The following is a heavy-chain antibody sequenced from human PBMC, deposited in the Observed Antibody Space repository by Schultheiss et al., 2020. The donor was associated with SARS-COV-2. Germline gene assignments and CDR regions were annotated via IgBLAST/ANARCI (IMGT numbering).Heavy chain of an antibody. CDR3: AKDPSVAARPTYFDY. D-gene: IGHD6-6*01. CDR2: ISGSGGST. CDR1: GFTFSGSA. Sequence: GGSLRLSCAASGFTFSGSAMHWVRQAPGKGLEWVSAISGSGGSTYYADSVKGRFTISRDNSKNTLYLQMNSLRAEDTAVYYCAKDPSVAARPTYFDYWGQGTLVTVSS. V-gene: IGHV3-23*01. J-gene: IGHJ4*02.